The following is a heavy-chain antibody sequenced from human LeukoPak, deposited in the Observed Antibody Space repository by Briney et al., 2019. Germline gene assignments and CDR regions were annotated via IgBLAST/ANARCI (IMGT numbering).Heavy chain of an antibody. J-gene: IGHJ5*02. V-gene: IGHV1-69*05. D-gene: IGHD2-15*01. CDR1: GGTFSSYA. CDR2: IIPIFGTA. CDR3: ASRTAGYCSGGSCYNWFDP. Sequence: SVKVSCKASGGTFSSYAISWVRQAPGQGLEWMGGIIPIFGTANYAQKFQGRVTITTGESTSTAYMELSSLRSEDTAVYYCASRTAGYCSGGSCYNWFDPWGQGTLVTVSS.